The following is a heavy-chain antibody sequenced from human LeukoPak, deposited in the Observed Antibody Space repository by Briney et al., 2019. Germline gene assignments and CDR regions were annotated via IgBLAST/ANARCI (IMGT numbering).Heavy chain of an antibody. CDR3: AREDVAYCSSTSCHAGWFDP. CDR2: IIPIFGTA. CDR1: GGTFSSYA. V-gene: IGHV1-69*06. J-gene: IGHJ5*02. Sequence: SVKVSCKASGGTFSSYAISWVRQAPGQGLEWMGGIIPIFGTANYAQKFQGRVTITADKSTSTAYMELSSLRSEDTAVYYCAREDVAYCSSTSCHAGWFDPWGQGTLVTVSS. D-gene: IGHD2-2*01.